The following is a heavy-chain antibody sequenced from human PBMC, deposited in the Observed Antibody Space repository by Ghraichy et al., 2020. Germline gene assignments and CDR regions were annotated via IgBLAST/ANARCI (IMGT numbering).Heavy chain of an antibody. Sequence: ESLNISCAASGFTFSSYAMSWVRQAPGKGLEWVSAISGSGGSTYYADSVKGRFTISRDNSKNTLYLQMNSLRAEDTAVYYCAKDRVVVVPAAYDYWGQGTLVTVSS. V-gene: IGHV3-23*01. CDR2: ISGSGGST. CDR3: AKDRVVVVPAAYDY. D-gene: IGHD2-2*01. CDR1: GFTFSSYA. J-gene: IGHJ4*02.